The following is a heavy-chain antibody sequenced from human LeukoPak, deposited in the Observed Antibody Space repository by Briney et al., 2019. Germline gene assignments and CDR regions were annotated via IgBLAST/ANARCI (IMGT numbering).Heavy chain of an antibody. CDR1: GFTFSNYA. D-gene: IGHD2-15*01. CDR3: AKERYSGYCSGGNGYAVYFDS. CDR2: ISGSGSST. V-gene: IGHV3-23*01. J-gene: IGHJ4*02. Sequence: RGSLRLSCAASGFTFSNYAMNWVRQAPRKGLEWVSGISGSGSSTYYADSAKGRSTISRDNSKNTLYLQMNSLGAEDTAVYYSAKERYSGYCSGGNGYAVYFDSWGQGALVTVCS.